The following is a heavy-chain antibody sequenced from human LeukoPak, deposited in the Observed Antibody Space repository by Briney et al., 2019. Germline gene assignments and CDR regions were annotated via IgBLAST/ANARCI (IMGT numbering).Heavy chain of an antibody. CDR2: ISHDGSNK. J-gene: IGHJ4*02. CDR3: ARDRSSYDYYFDH. Sequence: GGSVRLSCAASGFPFSNYAMHWVRQAPGKGLEWVAVISHDGSNKYYADSVKGRFTISRDNSKNTLYLQMNSLRAEDTAVFYCARDRSSYDYYFDHWGQGTLVTVSS. V-gene: IGHV3-30-3*01. D-gene: IGHD3-16*01. CDR1: GFPFSNYA.